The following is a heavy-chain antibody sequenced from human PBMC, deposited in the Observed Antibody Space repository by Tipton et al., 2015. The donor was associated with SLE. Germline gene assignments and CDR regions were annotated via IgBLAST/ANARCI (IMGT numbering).Heavy chain of an antibody. D-gene: IGHD1-26*01. Sequence: TLSLTCSVSGVSISSASYYWNWIRQPAGKGLEWIGRIYSSGSTNYNPSLKSRVTLSVDTSKNQFSLKLTSVTAADTAVYYCARDFRANGNWFDPWGQGTLVTVSS. J-gene: IGHJ5*02. CDR3: ARDFRANGNWFDP. V-gene: IGHV4-61*02. CDR2: IYSSGST. CDR1: GVSISSASYY.